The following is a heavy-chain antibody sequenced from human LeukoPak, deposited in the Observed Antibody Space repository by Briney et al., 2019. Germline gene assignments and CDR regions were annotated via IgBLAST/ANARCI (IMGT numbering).Heavy chain of an antibody. CDR1: GYSFTSYW. CDR3: ARLGEQQLAGMEV. D-gene: IGHD6-13*01. V-gene: IGHV5-51*01. CDR2: IYPGDSDT. Sequence: GESLKISCKGSGYSFTSYWIGWVRQMPGKGLEWMGIIYPGDSDTRYSPYFQGKVTISADKSISTAYLQWSSLKASDTAMYYCARLGEQQLAGMEVWGKGTTVTVSS. J-gene: IGHJ6*04.